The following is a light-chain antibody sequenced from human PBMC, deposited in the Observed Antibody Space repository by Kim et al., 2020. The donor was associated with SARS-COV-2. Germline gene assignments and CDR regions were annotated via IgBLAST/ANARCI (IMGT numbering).Light chain of an antibody. V-gene: IGLV2-8*01. J-gene: IGLJ1*01. CDR2: EVN. Sequence: QSVPIACTGTSSDIGAYKYVSWYQQHPGKAPELMIYEVNRRPSGVPDRFSGSKSGNTASLTVSGLQAEDEADYYCTSYAGSNNLDVFGTGTKVTVL. CDR3: TSYAGSNNLDV. CDR1: SSDIGAYKY.